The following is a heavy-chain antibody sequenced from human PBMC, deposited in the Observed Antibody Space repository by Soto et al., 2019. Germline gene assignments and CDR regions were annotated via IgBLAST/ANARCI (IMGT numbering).Heavy chain of an antibody. J-gene: IGHJ4*02. Sequence: QVQLQESGPGLVKPSQTLSLTCTVSGGSISSGYYYWSGIRKPPGKGLEWIGNIYYSGSTYYNPSLKSRVTISVDTSKNQFSLKLSSVTAADTAVYYCARARGARYFDYWGQGTLVTVSS. CDR2: IYYSGST. V-gene: IGHV4-30-4*01. CDR3: ARARGARYFDY. D-gene: IGHD2-15*01. CDR1: GGSISSGYYY.